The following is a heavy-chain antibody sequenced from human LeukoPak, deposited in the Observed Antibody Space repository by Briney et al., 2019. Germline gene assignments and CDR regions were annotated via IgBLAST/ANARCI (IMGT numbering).Heavy chain of an antibody. CDR3: ARDLAWGAFDY. V-gene: IGHV3-23*01. D-gene: IGHD7-27*01. Sequence: GGSLRLSCAASGFTFSDYGMHWVRQAPGKGLEWLSGISPRGGGTYYADSVKGRFTISRDDSKNTLSLQMNSLRVEDTAVYYCARDLAWGAFDYWGQGTLVTVSS. CDR2: ISPRGGGT. CDR1: GFTFSDYG. J-gene: IGHJ4*02.